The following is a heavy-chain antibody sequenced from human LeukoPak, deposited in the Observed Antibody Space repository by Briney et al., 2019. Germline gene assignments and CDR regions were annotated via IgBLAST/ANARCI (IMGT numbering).Heavy chain of an antibody. Sequence: QSGGSLRLSCAASGFTFSSYAMSWVRQAPGKGLEWVSAISGSGGSTYYADSVKGRFTISRDNSKNTLYLQMNSLRAEDTAVYYCAKTVPNNSITMVRGAPHPPDYWGQGTLVTVSS. CDR2: ISGSGGST. CDR3: AKTVPNNSITMVRGAPHPPDY. D-gene: IGHD3-10*01. V-gene: IGHV3-23*01. J-gene: IGHJ4*02. CDR1: GFTFSSYA.